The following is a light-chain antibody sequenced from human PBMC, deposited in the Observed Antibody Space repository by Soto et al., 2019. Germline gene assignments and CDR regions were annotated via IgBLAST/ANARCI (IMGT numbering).Light chain of an antibody. CDR1: SSNIGSNT. V-gene: IGLV1-44*01. CDR2: YNN. Sequence: QSVLTQPPSASGTPGQRGTISCSGSSSNIGSNTVNWYQQLPGTAPTLLIYYNNQRPSGVPDRFSGSKSGTSASLAISGLQSEDEAHYYCAAWDDSLYGWVFGGGTKLTVL. CDR3: AAWDDSLYGWV. J-gene: IGLJ3*02.